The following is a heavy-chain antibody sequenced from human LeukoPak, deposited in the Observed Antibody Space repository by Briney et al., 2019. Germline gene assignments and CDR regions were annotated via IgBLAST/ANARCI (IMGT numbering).Heavy chain of an antibody. CDR1: GFTFSNSA. Sequence: GGSLRLSCAASGFTFSNSAMSWVRQAPGKGLEWVSTLSGSGITTYYADSVKGRFTISRDTSKNTLYLQMNSLRAEDTAVYYCAKGIYSSGWSYFDYWGHGTLVTVSS. CDR3: AKGIYSSGWSYFDY. CDR2: LSGSGITT. V-gene: IGHV3-23*01. J-gene: IGHJ4*01. D-gene: IGHD6-19*01.